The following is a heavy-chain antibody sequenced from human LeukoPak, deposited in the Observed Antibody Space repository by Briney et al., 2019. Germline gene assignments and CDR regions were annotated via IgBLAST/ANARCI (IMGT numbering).Heavy chain of an antibody. CDR1: GGSISSSSYY. CDR2: IYYSGST. V-gene: IGHV4-39*07. CDR3: ARDSIAAAGPDLEDY. Sequence: SETLSLTCTVSGGSISSSSYYWGWIRQPPGKGLEWIGSIYYSGSTYYNPSLKSRVTISVDTSKNQFSLKLSSVTAADTAVYYCARDSIAAAGPDLEDYWGQGTLVTVSS. D-gene: IGHD6-13*01. J-gene: IGHJ4*02.